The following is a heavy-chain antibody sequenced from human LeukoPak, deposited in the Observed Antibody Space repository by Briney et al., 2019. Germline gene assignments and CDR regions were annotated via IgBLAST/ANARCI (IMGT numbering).Heavy chain of an antibody. CDR3: ARGLPTMIVVVSKVGWFDP. V-gene: IGHV4-34*01. Sequence: PSETLSLTCAVYGVSFSGYYWSWIRQPPGKGLEWIGEINHSGSTNYNPSLKSRVTISVDTSKNQFSLKLSSVTAADTAVYYCARGLPTMIVVVSKVGWFDPWGQGTLVTVSS. J-gene: IGHJ5*02. CDR2: INHSGST. D-gene: IGHD3-22*01. CDR1: GVSFSGYY.